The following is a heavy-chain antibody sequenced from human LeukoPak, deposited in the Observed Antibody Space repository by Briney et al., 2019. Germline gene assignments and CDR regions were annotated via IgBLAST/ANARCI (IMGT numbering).Heavy chain of an antibody. D-gene: IGHD3-22*01. J-gene: IGHJ5*02. CDR2: INGDGSTT. CDR3: ARSDSSGPDDWFDP. CDR1: GFGFSTSW. Sequence: GGSLRLSCAASGFGFSTSWMHWVRQAPGKGLVWVARINGDGSTTNYADSVQGRFTISRDTAKNTLYLQMNSLRAEDTAVYYCARSDSSGPDDWFDPWGQGTLVTVSS. V-gene: IGHV3-74*01.